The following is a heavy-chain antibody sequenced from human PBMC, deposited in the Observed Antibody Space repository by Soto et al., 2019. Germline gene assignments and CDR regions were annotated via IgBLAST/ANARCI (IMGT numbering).Heavy chain of an antibody. CDR2: IIPIFGTA. CDR3: ASSVGGSGHYYYYYGMDV. D-gene: IGHD2-15*01. Sequence: QVQLVQSGAEVKKPGSSVKVSCKASGGTFSSYAISWVRQAPGQGLEWMGGIIPIFGTANYAQKFQGRVTITADESTSTAYMELSSLRSEDTAVYYCASSVGGSGHYYYYYGMDVWGQGTTVTVSS. J-gene: IGHJ6*02. V-gene: IGHV1-69*01. CDR1: GGTFSSYA.